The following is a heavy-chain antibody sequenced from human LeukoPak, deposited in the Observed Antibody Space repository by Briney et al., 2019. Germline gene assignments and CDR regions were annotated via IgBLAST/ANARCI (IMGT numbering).Heavy chain of an antibody. V-gene: IGHV1-2*02. CDR3: VRDFDWGPDY. Sequence: ASVTVSCKASGYTFTGHYLHWVRQAPGQGLEWMGWIYGQDGGTNFAQKFQDRVTMTRDTSITTAYMELTSLTPDDTAVYYCVRDFDWGPDYWGQGTLVTVSS. CDR2: IYGQDGGT. J-gene: IGHJ4*02. CDR1: GYTFTGHY. D-gene: IGHD3-9*01.